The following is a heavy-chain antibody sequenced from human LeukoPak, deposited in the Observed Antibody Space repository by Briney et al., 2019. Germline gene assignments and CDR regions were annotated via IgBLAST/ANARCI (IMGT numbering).Heavy chain of an antibody. V-gene: IGHV1-8*01. Sequence: ASVKVSCRASGYTFTSYDINWVRQATGQGLEWMGWMNPNSGKTGYAQKFQGRVTMTRNTSISTAYMELSSLRSEDTAVYYCARGGRDYGESLPFDYWGQGTLVTVSS. D-gene: IGHD4/OR15-4a*01. CDR2: MNPNSGKT. CDR3: ARGGRDYGESLPFDY. J-gene: IGHJ4*02. CDR1: GYTFTSYD.